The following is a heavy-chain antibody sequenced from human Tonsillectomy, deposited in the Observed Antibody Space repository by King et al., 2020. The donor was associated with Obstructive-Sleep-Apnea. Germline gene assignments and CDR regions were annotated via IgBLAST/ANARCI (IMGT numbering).Heavy chain of an antibody. CDR1: GYTFTSYY. D-gene: IGHD3-3*02. CDR2: INPSGGST. Sequence: QLVQSGAEVKKPGASVKVSCKASGYTFTSYYMHWVRQAPGQGLEWMGIINPSGGSTSYAQNLQGRVTMTRDTSTSTVYMELSSLRSEDTAVYYCARDLSHDAFDIWGQGTMVTVSS. V-gene: IGHV1-46*03. CDR3: ARDLSHDAFDI. J-gene: IGHJ3*02.